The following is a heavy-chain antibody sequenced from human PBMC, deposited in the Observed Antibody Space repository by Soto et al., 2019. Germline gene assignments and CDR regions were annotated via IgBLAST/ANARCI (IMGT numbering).Heavy chain of an antibody. CDR1: GFTFGGYE. CDR2: ISSSGSTI. J-gene: IGHJ5*02. CDR3: AGRYFDWLGNWFDP. Sequence: TGGSLRLSCAASGFTFGGYEMNWVRQAPGKGLEWVSYISSSGSTIYYADSVKGRFTISRDNAKNSLYLQMNSLRAEDTAVYYCAGRYFDWLGNWFDPWGQGTLVTVSS. D-gene: IGHD3-9*01. V-gene: IGHV3-48*03.